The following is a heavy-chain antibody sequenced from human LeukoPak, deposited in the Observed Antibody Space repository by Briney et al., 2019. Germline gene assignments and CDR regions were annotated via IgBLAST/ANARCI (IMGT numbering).Heavy chain of an antibody. V-gene: IGHV4-39*01. Sequence: SETLSLTCAVSGVSISGTNYYWGWIRQPPGMGLEWIGSIHYRLPTFYNPLLKSRVTISVDTSKNQISLRLRSVTAADTAVYYCARHEEEDGYNAKTPDYWGQGTLVTVSS. CDR2: IHYRLPT. J-gene: IGHJ4*02. CDR1: GVSISGTNYY. D-gene: IGHD5-24*01. CDR3: ARHEEEDGYNAKTPDY.